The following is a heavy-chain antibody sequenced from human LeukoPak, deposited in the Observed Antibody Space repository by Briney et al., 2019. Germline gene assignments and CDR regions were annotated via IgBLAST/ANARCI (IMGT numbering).Heavy chain of an antibody. D-gene: IGHD2-15*01. CDR2: ISGSGSST. J-gene: IGHJ4*02. Sequence: PGGSLRLSCAASGFTFSSYAMSWVRQAPGKGLEWVSAISGSGSSTYYADSVKGRFTISRDNSKNTLYLQMNSLRAEDTAVYYCAKDLGCSGGSCYPNYFDYWGQGTLVTVSS. CDR3: AKDLGCSGGSCYPNYFDY. CDR1: GFTFSSYA. V-gene: IGHV3-23*01.